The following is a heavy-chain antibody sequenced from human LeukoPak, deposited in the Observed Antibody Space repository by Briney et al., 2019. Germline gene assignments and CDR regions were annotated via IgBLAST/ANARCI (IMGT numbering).Heavy chain of an antibody. D-gene: IGHD3-22*01. CDR2: LHATESA. J-gene: IGHJ3*01. CDR3: ASLSSGAAFDV. CDR1: GAYINNYY. V-gene: IGHV4-4*07. Sequence: SETLSLTCTVSGAYINNYYWTWIRQPAAQGLEWIGRLHATESAIYNPSLKGRATMSLDTSKDQLSLTLTSVTAADSAVYYCASLSSGAAFDVWGQGAVVTVSS.